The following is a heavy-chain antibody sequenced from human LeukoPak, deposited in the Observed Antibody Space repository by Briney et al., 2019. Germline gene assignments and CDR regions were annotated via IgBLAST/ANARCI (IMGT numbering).Heavy chain of an antibody. CDR2: IHTSGSII. V-gene: IGHV3-48*03. CDR3: AELGITMIGGV. CDR1: GFTFSSYE. D-gene: IGHD3-10*02. J-gene: IGHJ6*04. Sequence: GGSLRLSCIASGFTFSSYEINWVRQAPGKGLEWVAYIHTSGSIIKYSDSVKGRFTISRDNAKNSLYLQMNSLRAEDTAVYYCAELGITMIGGVWGKGTTVTISS.